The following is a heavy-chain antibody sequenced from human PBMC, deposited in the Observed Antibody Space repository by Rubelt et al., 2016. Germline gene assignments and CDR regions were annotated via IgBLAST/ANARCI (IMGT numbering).Heavy chain of an antibody. CDR2: ISYDGSGK. J-gene: IGHJ4*02. V-gene: IGHV3-30*04. Sequence: GGGVVQPGRSLRLSCAASGFTFNSYTMHWFRQAPGKGLEWVAVISYDGSGKYSADSVKGRFTISRDNSKNTLYLQMNSLRAEDTAVYYCARDPSSGWYLVPPGPYFDYWGKGALVTVSS. CDR1: GFTFNSYT. CDR3: ARDPSSGWYLVPPGPYFDY. D-gene: IGHD6-19*01.